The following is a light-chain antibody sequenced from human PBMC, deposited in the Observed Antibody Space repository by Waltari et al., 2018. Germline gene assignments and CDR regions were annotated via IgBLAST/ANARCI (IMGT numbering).Light chain of an antibody. J-gene: IGLJ3*02. Sequence: QSVLTQPPSVSGAPGQRVTISCTGSSSNLGTGYDVNWYQQFQGTAPKLLIYRNTNPPSGVTDRFSVSNSVTSASLLTTELQAENEADHYSQTNDTSLSRVFGGGTKLTVL. V-gene: IGLV1-40*01. CDR2: RNT. CDR1: SSNLGTGYD. CDR3: QTNDTSLSRV.